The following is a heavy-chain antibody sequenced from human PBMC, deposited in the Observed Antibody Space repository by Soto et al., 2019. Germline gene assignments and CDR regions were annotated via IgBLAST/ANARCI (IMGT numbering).Heavy chain of an antibody. CDR1: GFTFRSYW. V-gene: IGHV3-7*01. J-gene: IGHJ5*02. CDR3: ARDTHYDFWSGFSHNWFDP. Sequence: EVQLVESGGGLVQPGGSLRLSCAASGFTFRSYWMSWVRQAPGKGLEWVANIKQDGSEKYYVDPVKGRFTISRDNAKNPLYLQINSLRAEDTAVYYCARDTHYDFWSGFSHNWFDPWGQGTLVTVSS. D-gene: IGHD3-3*01. CDR2: IKQDGSEK.